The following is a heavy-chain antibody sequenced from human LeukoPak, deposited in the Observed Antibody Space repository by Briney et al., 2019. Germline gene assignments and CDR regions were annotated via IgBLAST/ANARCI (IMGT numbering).Heavy chain of an antibody. CDR1: GFSVSTNH. CDR3: AKDRKYSGSPRWFDP. J-gene: IGHJ5*02. D-gene: IGHD1-26*01. Sequence: PGGSLRLSCAASGFSVSTNHMSWVRQAPGKGLEWVSIIYIDDSTSYADSVRGRFTISRDNSKNTLYLQMNSLRAEDTAVYYCAKDRKYSGSPRWFDPWGQGTLVTVSS. V-gene: IGHV3-53*01. CDR2: IYIDDST.